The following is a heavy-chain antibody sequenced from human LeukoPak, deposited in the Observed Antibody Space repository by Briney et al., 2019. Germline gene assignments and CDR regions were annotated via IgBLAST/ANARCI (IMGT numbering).Heavy chain of an antibody. Sequence: SETLSLNCTVSGGSISSGTFSWGWIRQPPGKGLEWIGSLRYSGDTKYNPSLKSRLTMSTDTSKNQFPLKLSSVTAADTAVYYCARGRNSLRFLEWLYETNFDYWGQGTLVTVSS. D-gene: IGHD3-3*01. CDR1: GGSISSGTFS. V-gene: IGHV4-39*06. CDR2: LRYSGDT. J-gene: IGHJ4*02. CDR3: ARGRNSLRFLEWLYETNFDY.